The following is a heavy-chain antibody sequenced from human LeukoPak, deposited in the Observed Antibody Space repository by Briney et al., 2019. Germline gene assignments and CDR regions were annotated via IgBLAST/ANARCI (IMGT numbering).Heavy chain of an antibody. CDR1: GFTFSSYW. CDR3: ARAGTYYDFWSGYPKGGYYYYMDV. J-gene: IGHJ6*03. D-gene: IGHD3-3*01. Sequence: GGSLRLSCAASGFTFSSYWMSWVRQAPGKGLEWVANIKQDGSEKYYVDSVKGRFTISRDNAKNSLYLQMNSLRAEDTAVYYCARAGTYYDFWSGYPKGGYYYYMDVWGKGTTVTVSS. V-gene: IGHV3-7*01. CDR2: IKQDGSEK.